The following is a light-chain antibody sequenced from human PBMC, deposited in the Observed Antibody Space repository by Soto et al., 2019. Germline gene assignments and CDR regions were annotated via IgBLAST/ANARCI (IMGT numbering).Light chain of an antibody. CDR1: SGHSSYA. Sequence: QSVLTQSPSASASLGASVNLTCTLSSGHSSYAIAWHQQQPEKGPRYLMKINSDGSHSKGDGIPDRFSGSRSGAERYLTISSLQSEDEADYYCQTWGTGMVFGGGTKVTVL. V-gene: IGLV4-69*01. J-gene: IGLJ2*01. CDR2: INSDGSH. CDR3: QTWGTGMV.